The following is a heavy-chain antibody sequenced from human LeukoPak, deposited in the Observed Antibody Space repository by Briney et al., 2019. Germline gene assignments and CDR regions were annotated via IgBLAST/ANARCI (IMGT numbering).Heavy chain of an antibody. J-gene: IGHJ4*02. CDR3: ARPYCSSTSCYWGNYYFDY. CDR1: GYTFTSHD. Sequence: ASVTVSCKASGYTFTSHDINWVRQAAGQAPEWIGWVSANSGDTGYAQKFQGRVTITKSTSISTAYMELSSLRSEDTAVYYCARPYCSSTSCYWGNYYFDYWGQGTLVTVSS. CDR2: VSANSGDT. D-gene: IGHD2-2*01. V-gene: IGHV1-8*01.